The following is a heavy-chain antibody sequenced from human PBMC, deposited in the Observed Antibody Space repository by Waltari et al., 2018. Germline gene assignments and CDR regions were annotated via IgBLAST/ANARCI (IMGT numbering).Heavy chain of an antibody. D-gene: IGHD4-17*01. Sequence: EVQLVASGGGLVKAGGSLRLSCAAFGFPFSTYSMNWVRQAPGKGREWVSSISSSSLYMSYADSVKGRVTISRDNAKNSLYLQMNSLRVEDTAVYYCARSSTTVTTFGWGQGTLVTVSS. J-gene: IGHJ4*02. CDR1: GFPFSTYS. CDR3: ARSSTTVTTFG. V-gene: IGHV3-21*01. CDR2: ISSSSLYM.